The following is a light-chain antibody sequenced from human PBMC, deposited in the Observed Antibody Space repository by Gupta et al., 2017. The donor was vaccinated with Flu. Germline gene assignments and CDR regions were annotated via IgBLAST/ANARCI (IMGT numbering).Light chain of an antibody. J-gene: IGKJ4*01. Sequence: PGESATLSCRASQTVSSNVAWYQQKPGQAPRLLIYDSSTRATGIPARFSGSGSGTEFTLTISSLQSEDYALYFCQHYDDWPSFGGGTTVGVK. CDR2: DSS. V-gene: IGKV3-15*01. CDR1: QTVSSN. CDR3: QHYDDWPS.